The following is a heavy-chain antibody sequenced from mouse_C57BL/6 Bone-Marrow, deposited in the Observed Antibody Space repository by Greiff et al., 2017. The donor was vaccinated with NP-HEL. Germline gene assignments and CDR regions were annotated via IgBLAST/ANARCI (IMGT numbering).Heavy chain of an antibody. CDR2: ISSGSSTI. CDR1: GFTFSDYG. V-gene: IGHV5-17*01. J-gene: IGHJ1*03. Sequence: EVKLVESGGGLVKPGGSLKLSCAASGFTFSDYGMHWVRQAPEKGLEWVAYISSGSSTIYYADTVKGRFTISRDNAKNTLFLQMTSLRSEDTAMYYCARRILLRYWYFDGWGTGTTVTVSS. CDR3: ARRILLRYWYFDG. D-gene: IGHD1-1*01.